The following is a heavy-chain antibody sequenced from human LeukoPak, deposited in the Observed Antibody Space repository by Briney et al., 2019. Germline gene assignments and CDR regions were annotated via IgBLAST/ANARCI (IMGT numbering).Heavy chain of an antibody. J-gene: IGHJ4*02. CDR3: ARDLPSYYGSGSYQRYFDY. Sequence: SVKVSCKASGGTFSSYAISWVRQAPGQGLEWMGRIIPILGIANYAQKFQGRVTITADKSTSTAYMELSSLRSEDTAVYYCARDLPSYYGSGSYQRYFDYWGQGTLVTVSS. V-gene: IGHV1-69*04. CDR2: IIPILGIA. CDR1: GGTFSSYA. D-gene: IGHD3-10*01.